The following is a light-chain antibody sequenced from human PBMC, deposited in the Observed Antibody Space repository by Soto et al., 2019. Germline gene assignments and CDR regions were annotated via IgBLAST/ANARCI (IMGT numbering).Light chain of an antibody. CDR3: CSYAPSRTLL. CDR2: EGN. Sequence: QSVLTQPASVSGSPGESITISCTGTSSDVGTYNLVTWYQQHPGRVPKLILYEGNKRPSGVSSRFSASKSDNTASLTISGLQAEDEADYFCCSYAPSRTLLFGGGTKVTVL. J-gene: IGLJ2*01. CDR1: SSDVGTYNL. V-gene: IGLV2-23*01.